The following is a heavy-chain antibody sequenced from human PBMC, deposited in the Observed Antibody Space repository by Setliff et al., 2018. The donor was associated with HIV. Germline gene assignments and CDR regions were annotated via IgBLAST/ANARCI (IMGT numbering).Heavy chain of an antibody. CDR3: ARHSLDLEWLLYDAFDI. J-gene: IGHJ3*02. Sequence: SETLSLTCTVSSASINSGSNYWNWIRQPPGKGLEWIGSIYYSGSTYYNPSLKSRVIISVDTSKNQFSLKLSSVTAADTAVYYCARHSLDLEWLLYDAFDIWGQGTMVTVSS. CDR1: SASINSGSNY. V-gene: IGHV4-39*01. D-gene: IGHD3-3*01. CDR2: IYYSGST.